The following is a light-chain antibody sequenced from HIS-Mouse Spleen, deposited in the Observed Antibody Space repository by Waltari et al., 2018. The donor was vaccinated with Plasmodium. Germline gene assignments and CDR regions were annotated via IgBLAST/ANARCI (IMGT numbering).Light chain of an antibody. CDR2: KDS. Sequence: SYELTQPPSVSVSPGQTARITCSGAALPTHYAYLYQQKPGQAPVLVIYKDSERPSGIPERFSGSSSGTTVTLTISGVQAEDEADYYCQSADSSGTPNWVFGGGTKLTVL. J-gene: IGLJ3*02. CDR3: QSADSSGTPNWV. V-gene: IGLV3-25*03. CDR1: ALPTHY.